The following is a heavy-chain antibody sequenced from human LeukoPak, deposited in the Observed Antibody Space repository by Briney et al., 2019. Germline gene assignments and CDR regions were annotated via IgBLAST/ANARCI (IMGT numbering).Heavy chain of an antibody. CDR1: GYTFTSYD. V-gene: IGHV1-8*01. D-gene: IGHD3/OR15-3a*01. CDR2: MNPNSGNT. CDR3: ARALSWTTESYYYMDV. J-gene: IGHJ6*03. Sequence: ASVKVSCKASGYTFTSYDINWVRQATGRGLEWMGWMNPNSGNTGYAQKFQGRVIMTMNTSITTAYMDLSSLKSEDTAVYYCARALSWTTESYYYMDVWGKGTTVTVSS.